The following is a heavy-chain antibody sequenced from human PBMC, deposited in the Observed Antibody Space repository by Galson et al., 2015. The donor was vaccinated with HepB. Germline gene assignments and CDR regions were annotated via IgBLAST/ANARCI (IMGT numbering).Heavy chain of an antibody. J-gene: IGHJ4*02. V-gene: IGHV1-18*04. CDR2: ISAYSGNT. D-gene: IGHD3-10*01. CDR1: GYTLTSYG. Sequence: SVKVSCKASGYTLTSYGINWVRQAPGQGLEWMGGISAYSGNTSYPQKFQGRVTMTTDTSTSTAYMELRSLTSDDTAVYYCARDKMYYYASGSSTMVDYWGQGTLVTVSS. CDR3: ARDKMYYYASGSSTMVDY.